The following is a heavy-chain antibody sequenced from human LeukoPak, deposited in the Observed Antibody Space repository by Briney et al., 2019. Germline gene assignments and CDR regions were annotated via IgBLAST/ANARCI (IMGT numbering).Heavy chain of an antibody. CDR2: ASKDGSNK. CDR3: RSYYYDSSGSYFDY. V-gene: IGHV3-30*03. J-gene: IGHJ4*02. Sequence: GGSLRLSCAHSVLTLCKYSIHSVPQAPGRGLEWGAGASKDGSNKYYADSVKGRFTISRDNSKNTLYLTMNSLRAEDTAMFYCRSYYYDSSGSYFDYWGQGTLVTVSP. CDR1: VLTLCKYS. D-gene: IGHD3-22*01.